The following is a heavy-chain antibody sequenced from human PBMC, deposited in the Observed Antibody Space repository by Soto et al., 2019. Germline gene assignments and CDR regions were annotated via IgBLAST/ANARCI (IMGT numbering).Heavy chain of an antibody. CDR2: IKQNGSEK. D-gene: IGHD6-19*01. CDR1: GFTFSSYW. Sequence: GGSLRLSCAASGFTFSSYWMSWVRQAPGKGLEWVANIKQNGSEKYNVDSVKGRITISRDKAKNSLYLQMNSLRAEDTAVYYCARGKQWLRVGFDYWGQGTLVTVSS. CDR3: ARGKQWLRVGFDY. V-gene: IGHV3-7*01. J-gene: IGHJ4*02.